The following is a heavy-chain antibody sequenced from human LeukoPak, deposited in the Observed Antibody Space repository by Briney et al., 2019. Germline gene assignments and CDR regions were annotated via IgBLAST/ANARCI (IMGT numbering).Heavy chain of an antibody. D-gene: IGHD3-22*01. V-gene: IGHV4-59*08. CDR2: IHYTGTT. J-gene: IGHJ4*02. Sequence: PSETLSLTCTVSGGSISSYYWSWIRQSPGKGLEWIDYIHYTGTTNYNPSLKSRVTISLDASKNQFSLKLSSVTAGDTAVYYCSSLLSSGLPKYWGQGALVTVSS. CDR3: SSLLSSGLPKY. CDR1: GGSISSYY.